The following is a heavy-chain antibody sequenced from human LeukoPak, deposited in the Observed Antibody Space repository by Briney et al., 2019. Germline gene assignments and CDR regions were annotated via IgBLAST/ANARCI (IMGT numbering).Heavy chain of an antibody. J-gene: IGHJ5*02. V-gene: IGHV1-18*01. D-gene: IGHD2-2*02. CDR2: ISAYNGNT. Sequence: ASVKVSCKASGYTFTSYGISWVRQAPGQGLEWMGWISAYNGNTNYAQKLQGRVTMTTDTSTSTAYMELRSLRSDDTAVYYCARDYYCSSTGCYTEYTNWFDPWGQGTLVTVSS. CDR3: ARDYYCSSTGCYTEYTNWFDP. CDR1: GYTFTSYG.